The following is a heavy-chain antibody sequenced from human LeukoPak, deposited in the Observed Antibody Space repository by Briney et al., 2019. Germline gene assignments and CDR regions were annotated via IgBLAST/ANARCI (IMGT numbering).Heavy chain of an antibody. Sequence: QSGGSLRLSCAASGFTFSSYWMSWVRQASGKGLEWVANIKQDGSEKYYVDSVKGRFTISRDNAKNSLYLQMNSLRAEDTAVYYCARDRRTVAGTSGGYWGQGTLVTVSS. J-gene: IGHJ4*02. V-gene: IGHV3-7*01. CDR1: GFTFSSYW. CDR3: ARDRRTVAGTSGGY. CDR2: IKQDGSEK. D-gene: IGHD6-19*01.